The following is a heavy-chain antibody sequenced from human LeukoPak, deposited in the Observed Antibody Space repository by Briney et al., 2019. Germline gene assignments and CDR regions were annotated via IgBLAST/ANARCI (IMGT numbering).Heavy chain of an antibody. CDR3: ASYSGSYAYYGY. J-gene: IGHJ4*02. V-gene: IGHV4-4*07. CDR2: IYSSGST. CDR1: GGSTSSYN. Sequence: SETLSLTCTVSGGSTSSYNWSWIRKPAGKGLEWIGRIYSSGSTNYNPSLKSRVTMSVDTSKNQFSLKLSSVTAADTAVYYCASYSGSYAYYGYWGQGTLVTVSS. D-gene: IGHD1-26*01.